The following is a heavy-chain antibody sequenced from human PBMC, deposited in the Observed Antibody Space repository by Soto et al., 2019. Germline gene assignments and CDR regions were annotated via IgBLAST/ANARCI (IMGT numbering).Heavy chain of an antibody. Sequence: ASVKVSCKASGYTFTSYGISWVRQAPGQGLEWMGWISAYNGNTNYAQKLQGRVTMTTDTSTSTAYMELRSLRSDDTAVYYCARAHRSGGSCYSSGMDVWGQGTTVTVSS. CDR2: ISAYNGNT. D-gene: IGHD2-15*01. CDR3: ARAHRSGGSCYSSGMDV. CDR1: GYTFTSYG. J-gene: IGHJ6*02. V-gene: IGHV1-18*01.